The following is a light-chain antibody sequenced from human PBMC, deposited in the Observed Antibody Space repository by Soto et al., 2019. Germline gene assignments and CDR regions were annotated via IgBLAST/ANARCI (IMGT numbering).Light chain of an antibody. CDR3: QQYGSSGT. V-gene: IGKV3-20*01. CDR1: QSVSSN. J-gene: IGKJ1*01. Sequence: EIVMTQSPATLSVVPGARATLSCRASQSVSSNLAWYQQKPGQAPRLLIYGASNRATGIPDRFSGSGSGTDFTLTISRLEPEDFAVYYCQQYGSSGTFGQGTKVDI. CDR2: GAS.